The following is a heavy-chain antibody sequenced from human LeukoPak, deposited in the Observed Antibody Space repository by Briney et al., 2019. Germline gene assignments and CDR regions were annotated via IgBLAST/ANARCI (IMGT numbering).Heavy chain of an antibody. Sequence: GGSLRLSCAASGFTFSSYGMHWVRQAPGKRLEWVAVISYDGRNKYHADSVKGRFTISRDNSKNTLYLQMNSLRAEDTAVYYCAKDQDEYAAGYYFDYWGQGTLVTVSS. CDR3: AKDQDEYAAGYYFDY. D-gene: IGHD6-13*01. CDR2: ISYDGRNK. J-gene: IGHJ4*02. CDR1: GFTFSSYG. V-gene: IGHV3-30*18.